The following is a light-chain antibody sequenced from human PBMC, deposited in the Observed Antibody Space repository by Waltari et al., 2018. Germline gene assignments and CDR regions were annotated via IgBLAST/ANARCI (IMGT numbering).Light chain of an antibody. J-gene: IGKJ4*01. CDR3: QQSYSTPLT. V-gene: IGKV1-39*01. CDR2: AAS. Sequence: DIQMTPSPSSLSASVGDRVTITCRESQSISSYLNWYQQKPGKAPKLLIYAASSLQSGVPSRFSGSGSGTDFTLTISSLQPEDFATYYCQQSYSTPLTFGGGTKVEIK. CDR1: QSISSY.